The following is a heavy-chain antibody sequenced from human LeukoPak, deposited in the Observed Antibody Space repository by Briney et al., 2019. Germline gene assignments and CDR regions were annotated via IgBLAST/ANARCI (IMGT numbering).Heavy chain of an antibody. V-gene: IGHV3-48*02. Sequence: GGSLRLSCAASEFTFSSYSMNWVRQAPGKGLEWVSYISSSSTVIYYADSVKGRFTISRDNAKNSLYLQMNSLRDEDTAVYYCARGESDYNYGQGVYWGQGTLVTVSS. D-gene: IGHD5-18*01. CDR3: ARGESDYNYGQGVY. CDR2: ISSSSTVI. J-gene: IGHJ4*02. CDR1: EFTFSSYS.